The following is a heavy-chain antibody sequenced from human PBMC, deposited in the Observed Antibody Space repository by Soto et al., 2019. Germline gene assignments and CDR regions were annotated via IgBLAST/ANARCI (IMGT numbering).Heavy chain of an antibody. CDR3: ARSFCVAAAGPFDY. CDR2: IYYSGST. D-gene: IGHD6-13*01. J-gene: IGHJ4*02. Sequence: SDTLSLTCTVSGGSISSGGYYWSWILQHPGKGLEWIGYIYYSGSTYYNPSLKSRVTISVDTSKNQFSLKLSSVTAADTAVYYCARSFCVAAAGPFDYWGQGTLVTVSS. V-gene: IGHV4-31*03. CDR1: GGSISSGGYY.